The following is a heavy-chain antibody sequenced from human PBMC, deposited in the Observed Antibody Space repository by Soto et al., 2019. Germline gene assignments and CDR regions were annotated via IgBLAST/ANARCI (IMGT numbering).Heavy chain of an antibody. V-gene: IGHV4-39*01. Sequence: PSETLSLTCSVSDDSINSDKYYWGWIRQPPGKGLEWIGSIYYRGNSYYNPSLQTRVTISLDKSKSQFSLKLNSVTAADSAVYFCARLEGLATISYYFDFWGPGALVTVSS. D-gene: IGHD3-9*01. CDR1: DDSINSDKYY. CDR2: IYYRGNS. CDR3: ARLEGLATISYYFDF. J-gene: IGHJ4*02.